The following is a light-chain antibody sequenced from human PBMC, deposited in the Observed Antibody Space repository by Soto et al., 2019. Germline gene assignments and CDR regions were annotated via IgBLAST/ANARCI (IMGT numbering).Light chain of an antibody. J-gene: IGKJ5*01. V-gene: IGKV3-11*01. CDR1: QSLRTN. Sequence: EIVLTQSPATLSLSPGETATLSCRASQSLRTNLVWYQQKPGQAPRLLIYDASNRATGIPARFSGSGSGTDFTLTISSLEPEDFAVYYCQQRNNWAITFGQGTRLEIK. CDR3: QQRNNWAIT. CDR2: DAS.